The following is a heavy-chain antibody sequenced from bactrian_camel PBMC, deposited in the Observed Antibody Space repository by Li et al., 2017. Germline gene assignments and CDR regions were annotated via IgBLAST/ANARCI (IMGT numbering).Heavy chain of an antibody. J-gene: IGHJ4*01. Sequence: HVQLVESGGGLVQPGGSLRLSCTASGLTFRDYAMGWFRQAPGKEREQVSCIARSGSITYYTDSVKGRFTISRDNAKNTLYLQMNSLKPEDTAMYYCVAAGFDYWGQGTQVTVS. CDR2: IARSGSIT. CDR3: VAAGFDY. V-gene: IGHV3S60*01. CDR1: GLTFRDYA. D-gene: IGHD7*01.